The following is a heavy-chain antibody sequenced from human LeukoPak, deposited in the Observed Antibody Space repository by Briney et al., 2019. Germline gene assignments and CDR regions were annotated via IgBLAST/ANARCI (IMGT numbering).Heavy chain of an antibody. CDR2: IYYSGST. Sequence: PSETLSLTCTVSGGSISSSSYYWGWIRQPPGKGLEWIGSIYYSGSTYYNPSLKSRVTISVDTSKNQFSLKLSSVTAADTAVYYCARAPHRRRGYCTNGVCCYFDYWGQGTLVTVSS. D-gene: IGHD2-8*01. CDR3: ARAPHRRRGYCTNGVCCYFDY. CDR1: GGSISSSSYY. J-gene: IGHJ4*02. V-gene: IGHV4-39*07.